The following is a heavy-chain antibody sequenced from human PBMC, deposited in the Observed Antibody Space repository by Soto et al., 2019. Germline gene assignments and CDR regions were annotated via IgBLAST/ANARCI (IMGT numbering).Heavy chain of an antibody. CDR2: INPNSGGT. Sequence: ASVKVSCKASGYTFTSYAMNWVRQAPGQGLEWMGWINPNSGGTNYAQKFQGWVTMTRDTSISTAYMELSRLRSDDTAVYYCARGLVLGAFDIWGQGTMVTVSS. CDR3: ARGLVLGAFDI. CDR1: GYTFTSYA. D-gene: IGHD6-19*01. J-gene: IGHJ3*02. V-gene: IGHV1-2*04.